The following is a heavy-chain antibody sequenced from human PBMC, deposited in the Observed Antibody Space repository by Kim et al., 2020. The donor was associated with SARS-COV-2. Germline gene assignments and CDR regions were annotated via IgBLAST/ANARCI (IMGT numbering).Heavy chain of an antibody. V-gene: IGHV6-1*01. D-gene: IGHD4-17*01. CDR3: ARDADYGDYMDV. J-gene: IGHJ6*03. Sequence: DYAISVKSRIPIDPDTSKHQFSLQLNSVTPEDTAVYYCARDADYGDYMDVWGKGTTVTVSS.